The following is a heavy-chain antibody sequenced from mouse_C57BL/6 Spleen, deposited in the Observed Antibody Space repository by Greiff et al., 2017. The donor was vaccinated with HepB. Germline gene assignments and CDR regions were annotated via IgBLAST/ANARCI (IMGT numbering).Heavy chain of an antibody. Sequence: QVQLQQSGAELVKPGASVKISCKASGYAFSSYWMNWVKQRPGKGLEWIGQIYPGDGDTNYNGKFKGKATLTADKSSSTAYMQLRSLTSEDSAVYFCAREGTTVKYFDVWGTGTTVTVSS. CDR3: AREGTTVKYFDV. CDR2: IYPGDGDT. D-gene: IGHD1-1*01. V-gene: IGHV1-80*01. J-gene: IGHJ1*03. CDR1: GYAFSSYW.